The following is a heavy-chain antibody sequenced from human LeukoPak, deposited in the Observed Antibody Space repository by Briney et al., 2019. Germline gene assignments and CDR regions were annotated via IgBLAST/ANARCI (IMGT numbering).Heavy chain of an antibody. CDR3: ARDKAGGYSSGVYYYYYYMDV. V-gene: IGHV3-30*01. D-gene: IGHD6-25*01. CDR2: ISYDGSNK. Sequence: GGSLRLSCAASGFTFSSYAMHWVRQAPGKGLEWVAVISYDGSNKYYADSVKGRFTISRDNSKNTLYLQMNSLRAEDTAVYYCARDKAGGYSSGVYYYYYYMDVWGKGTTVTVSS. J-gene: IGHJ6*03. CDR1: GFTFSSYA.